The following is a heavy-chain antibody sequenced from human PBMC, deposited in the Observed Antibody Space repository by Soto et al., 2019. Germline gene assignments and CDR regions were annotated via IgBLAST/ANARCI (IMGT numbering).Heavy chain of an antibody. Sequence: QVQLQESGPGLVKPSQTLSLTCTVSGGSISSGGYYWSWIRQHPGKGLEWIGYIFYSGSTYYNPPLKSRVTISVHTSKNQFSLKRSSVTAADTAVYYCARAPGDYFDYWGQGTLVTLSA. CDR1: GGSISSGGYY. V-gene: IGHV4-31*03. CDR3: ARAPGDYFDY. J-gene: IGHJ4*02. CDR2: IFYSGST.